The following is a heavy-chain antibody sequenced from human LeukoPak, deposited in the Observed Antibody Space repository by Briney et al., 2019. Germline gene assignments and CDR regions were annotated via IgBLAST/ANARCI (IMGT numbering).Heavy chain of an antibody. CDR3: ASSSGGYYDYVWGSYRPQPFDY. CDR1: GVSISSGGYY. D-gene: IGHD3-16*02. V-gene: IGHV4-31*03. CDR2: IYYSGST. J-gene: IGHJ4*02. Sequence: SETLSLTCTVSGVSISSGGYYWSWIRQHPGKGLEWIGYIYYSGSTYYNPSLKSRVTISVDTSKNQFSLKLSSVTAADTAVYYCASSSGGYYDYVWGSYRPQPFDYWGQGTLVTVSS.